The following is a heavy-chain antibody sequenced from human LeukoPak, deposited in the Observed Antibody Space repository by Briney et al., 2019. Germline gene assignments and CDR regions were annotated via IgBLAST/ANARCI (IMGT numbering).Heavy chain of an antibody. V-gene: IGHV4-31*03. D-gene: IGHD3-3*01. CDR1: DGSISSGSYY. CDR3: ARGFRSEHNQYYYYYGMDL. CDR2: IYYSGST. J-gene: IGHJ6*02. Sequence: PSQTLSLTCTVSDGSISSGSYYWSWIRQHPGKGLEWIGYIYYSGSTYYNPSLKSRVTISVDTSKNQFSLKLSSVTAADTAVYYCARGFRSEHNQYYYYYGMDLWGQGTTVTVSS.